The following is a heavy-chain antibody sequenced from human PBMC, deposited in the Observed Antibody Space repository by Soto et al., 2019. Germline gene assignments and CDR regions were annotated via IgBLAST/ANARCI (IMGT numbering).Heavy chain of an antibody. V-gene: IGHV5-10-1*01. J-gene: IGHJ2*01. CDR3: ARHLSVRDDFAL. CDR2: IDPSDSQI. CDR1: GYRFNDYW. Sequence: GESLKISCQCSGYRFNDYWISWVRQMPGKGLEWMGRIDPSDSQIKYSPSFQGHITISSDKSFSTAYLEWKSLKASDTAIYYCARHLSVRDDFALWGRGTLVTVSS. D-gene: IGHD3-10*01.